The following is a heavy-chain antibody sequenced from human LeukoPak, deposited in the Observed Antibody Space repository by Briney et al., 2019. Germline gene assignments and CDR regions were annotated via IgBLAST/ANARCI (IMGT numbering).Heavy chain of an antibody. J-gene: IGHJ4*02. CDR3: ARDLKGYDGSGYYLY. Sequence: ASVKVSCKASGYTFTSYYMHWVRQAPGQGLEWMGIINPSGGSTSYAQKFQGRVTMTRDMSTSTVYMELSSLRSEDTAVYYCARDLKGYDGSGYYLYWGQGTLVTVSS. D-gene: IGHD3-22*01. V-gene: IGHV1-46*01. CDR1: GYTFTSYY. CDR2: INPSGGST.